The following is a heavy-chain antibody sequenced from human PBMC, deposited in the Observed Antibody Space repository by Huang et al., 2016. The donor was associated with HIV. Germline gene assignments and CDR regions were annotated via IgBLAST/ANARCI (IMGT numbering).Heavy chain of an antibody. V-gene: IGHV4-30-4*08. CDR2: IYYSGSS. J-gene: IGHJ4*02. CDR1: GDSIRSGGYY. Sequence: QVQLQVSGPGLVKPSQTLSLTCTVSGDSIRSGGYYWTWIRQSPAKGLEWIGYIYYSGSSDYNPSLKSRVSISIDAFKNRVSLKLKSVTVADTAVYYCARAPATHSVFFYWGQGTLVTVSA. CDR3: ARAPATHSVFFY. D-gene: IGHD3-3*01.